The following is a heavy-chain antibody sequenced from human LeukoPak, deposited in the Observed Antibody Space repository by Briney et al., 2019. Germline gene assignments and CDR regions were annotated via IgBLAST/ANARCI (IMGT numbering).Heavy chain of an antibody. J-gene: IGHJ5*02. CDR2: ISRTNNYI. CDR1: GFTFSSYS. Sequence: GGSQRLSCAASGFTFSSYSMNWVRQAPGKGLEWVSCISRTNNYIYYADSVKGRFTISRDNAKKSLYLQMNSLRAEDTAVYYCARGEEAAATSSFDPWGPGTLVTVSS. V-gene: IGHV3-21*01. D-gene: IGHD6-13*01. CDR3: ARGEEAAATSSFDP.